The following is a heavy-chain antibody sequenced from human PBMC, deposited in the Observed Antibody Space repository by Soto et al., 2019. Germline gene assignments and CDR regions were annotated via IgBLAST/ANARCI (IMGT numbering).Heavy chain of an antibody. D-gene: IGHD4-17*01. J-gene: IGHJ6*04. CDR2: ISSSSTYV. CDR3: ARDLYGDYGMDV. CDR1: GFTFSRFS. Sequence: VQLVESGGGLVTPGGSLRLSCAASGFTFSRFSMNWVRQAPGKGLEWVSSISSSSTYVYYADSVKGRFTISRDSAQNSLFLQMNSLRAEDTAVYYCARDLYGDYGMDVWGKGTTVTVSS. V-gene: IGHV3-21*01.